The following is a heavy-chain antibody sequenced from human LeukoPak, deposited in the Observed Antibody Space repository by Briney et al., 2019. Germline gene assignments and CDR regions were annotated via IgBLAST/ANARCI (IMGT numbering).Heavy chain of an antibody. D-gene: IGHD7-27*01. CDR2: IYYFERT. CDR1: GDSIGDFY. Sequence: SETLSLTCTVSGDSIGDFYWSWIRQPPGKGLEWIGHIYYFERTDYNPSLESRVTISVDAAKNHFSLKLRSVTPLDTAVYYCAKLGSPRAYWGRGILVTVSS. J-gene: IGHJ4*02. V-gene: IGHV4-59*01. CDR3: AKLGSPRAY.